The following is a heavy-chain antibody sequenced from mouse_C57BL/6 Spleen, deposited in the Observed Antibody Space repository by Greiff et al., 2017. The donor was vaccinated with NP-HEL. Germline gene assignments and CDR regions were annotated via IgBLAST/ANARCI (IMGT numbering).Heavy chain of an antibody. V-gene: IGHV1-26*01. J-gene: IGHJ4*01. CDR3: ARSDGNPPYAMDY. Sequence: EVQLQQSGPELVKPGASVKISCKASGYTFTDYYMNWVKQTHGKSLEWIGDINPNNGGTSYNQKFKGKATLTVDKSSSTAYMELRSLTSEDSAVYYCARSDGNPPYAMDYWGQGTSVTVSS. CDR1: GYTFTDYY. D-gene: IGHD2-1*01. CDR2: INPNNGGT.